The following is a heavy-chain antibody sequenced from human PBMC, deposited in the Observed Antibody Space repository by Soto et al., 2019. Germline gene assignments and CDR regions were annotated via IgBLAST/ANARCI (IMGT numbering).Heavy chain of an antibody. CDR1: GFTFSSYA. CDR2: ISGSGGST. D-gene: IGHD2-2*01. J-gene: IGHJ4*02. Sequence: GGSLRLSCAASGFTFSSYAMSWVRQAPGKGLEWVSAISGSGGSTYYADSVKGRFTISRDNSKNTLYLQMNSLRAEDTAVYYCAKDLSGGYQLHYFDYWGQGTLVTVSS. V-gene: IGHV3-23*01. CDR3: AKDLSGGYQLHYFDY.